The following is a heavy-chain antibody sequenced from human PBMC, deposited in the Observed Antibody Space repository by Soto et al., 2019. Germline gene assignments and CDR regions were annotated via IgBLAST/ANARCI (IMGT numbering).Heavy chain of an antibody. Sequence: QLQESGPGLVRPSETLSLICTVSGASVTSAGYYWSWIRQPPGKGLEWIGYVSSTGSTIYNSAIKSRVTMSLDMPKNQFSLRLDSVTAADTAVYYCARYCSNTNCYMLDYWGQGTLVTASS. D-gene: IGHD2-2*02. CDR1: GASVTSAGYY. CDR2: VSSTGST. CDR3: ARYCSNTNCYMLDY. J-gene: IGHJ4*02. V-gene: IGHV4-61*08.